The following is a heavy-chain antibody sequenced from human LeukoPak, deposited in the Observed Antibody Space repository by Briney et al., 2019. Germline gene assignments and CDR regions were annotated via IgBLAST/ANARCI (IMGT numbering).Heavy chain of an antibody. CDR2: ISFSGDST. CDR3: ARIIVPPYHFDS. V-gene: IGHV3-23*01. Sequence: GGSLRLSCAASGFTFSSHVLSWVRQDPAGGLEWVSSISFSGDSTYYADSVKARFTISRDNSKNTLYLQMNSLRAEDSAIYYCARIIVPPYHFDSWGQGTRVTVSS. CDR1: GFTFSSHV. J-gene: IGHJ4*02. D-gene: IGHD2-15*01.